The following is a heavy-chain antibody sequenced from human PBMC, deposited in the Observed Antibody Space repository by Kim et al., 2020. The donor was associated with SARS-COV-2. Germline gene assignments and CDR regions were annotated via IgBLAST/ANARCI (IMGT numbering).Heavy chain of an antibody. CDR1: GFTFSSYG. CDR2: IWYDGSNK. J-gene: IGHJ4*02. V-gene: IGHV3-33*01. CDR3: ARDGVIAAAGPHPYFDY. Sequence: GGSLRLSCAASGFTFSSYGMHWVRQAPGKGLEWVAVIWYDGSNKYYADSVKGRFTISRDNSKNTLYLQMNSLRAEDTAVYYCARDGVIAAAGPHPYFDYWGQGTLVTVSS. D-gene: IGHD6-13*01.